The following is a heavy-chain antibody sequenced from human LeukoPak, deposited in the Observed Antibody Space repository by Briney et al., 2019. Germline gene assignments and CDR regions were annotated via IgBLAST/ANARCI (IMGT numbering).Heavy chain of an antibody. V-gene: IGHV3-21*01. CDR1: GFTFSSYS. J-gene: IGHJ3*02. Sequence: GGSLRLSCAASGFTFSSYSMNWVRQAPGKGLEWVSSISSSSSCIYYADSVKGRFTISRDNAKNSLYLQMNSLRAEDTAVYYCARSKYQLPYFSAFDIWGQGTMVTVSS. CDR2: ISSSSSCI. D-gene: IGHD2-2*01. CDR3: ARSKYQLPYFSAFDI.